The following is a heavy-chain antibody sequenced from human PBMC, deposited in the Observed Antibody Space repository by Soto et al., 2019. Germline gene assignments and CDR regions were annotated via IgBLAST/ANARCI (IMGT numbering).Heavy chain of an antibody. V-gene: IGHV3-30*18. CDR3: AKDTSGWYPVGLGAGYFDY. D-gene: IGHD6-19*01. CDR1: GFTFSSYG. Sequence: GGSLRLSCAASGFTFSSYGMHWVRQAPGKGLEWVAVISYDGSNKYYADSVKGRFTISRDNSKNTLYLQMNSLRAEDTAVYYCAKDTSGWYPVGLGAGYFDYWGQGTLVTVSS. CDR2: ISYDGSNK. J-gene: IGHJ4*02.